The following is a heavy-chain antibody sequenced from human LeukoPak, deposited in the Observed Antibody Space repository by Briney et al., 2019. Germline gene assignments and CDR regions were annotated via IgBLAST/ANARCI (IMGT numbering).Heavy chain of an antibody. CDR1: GYSISSGYY. CDR3: ARGGVTLPRSNWFDP. J-gene: IGHJ5*02. Sequence: SETLSLTCAVSGYSISSGYYWGWIRQPPGKGLEWIGSIYHSGSTYYNPSLKSRVSISVDTSKNQFSLNLNSVTAADTAVYYCARGGVTLPRSNWFDPWGQGTLVTVSS. CDR2: IYHSGST. D-gene: IGHD2-21*02. V-gene: IGHV4-38-2*01.